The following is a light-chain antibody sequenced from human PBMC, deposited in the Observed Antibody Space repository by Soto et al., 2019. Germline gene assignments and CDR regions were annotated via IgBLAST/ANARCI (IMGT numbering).Light chain of an antibody. Sequence: DIQMTQSPSTLSASVGDRVTITCRASQSVSSLLAWYQQKPGKAPKLLIYDASNLESGVPSRFSGSGSGTEFTLTISSLQPDVFATYYCQQYNSYSPWTFGQGTKVEIK. CDR1: QSVSSL. CDR2: DAS. V-gene: IGKV1-5*01. CDR3: QQYNSYSPWT. J-gene: IGKJ1*01.